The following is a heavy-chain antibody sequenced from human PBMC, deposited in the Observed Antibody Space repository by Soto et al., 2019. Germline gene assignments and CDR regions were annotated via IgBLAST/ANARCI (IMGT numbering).Heavy chain of an antibody. D-gene: IGHD1-7*01. CDR2: IIPIFGTA. Sequence: GASVNVSFKSSGGTFSSYAISWVRQAPGQGLECMGGIIPIFGTANYAQKFQGRVTITADKSTSTAYMELSSLRSEDTAVYYCAREFGGTTFDYWGQGTLVTVSS. CDR1: GGTFSSYA. V-gene: IGHV1-69*06. CDR3: AREFGGTTFDY. J-gene: IGHJ4*02.